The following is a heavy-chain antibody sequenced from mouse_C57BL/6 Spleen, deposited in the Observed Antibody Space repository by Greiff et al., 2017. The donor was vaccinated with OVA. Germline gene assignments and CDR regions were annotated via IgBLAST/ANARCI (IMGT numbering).Heavy chain of an antibody. D-gene: IGHD4-1*01. Sequence: DVMLVESGGGLVKPGGSLKLSCAASGFTFSSYAMSWVRQTPEKRLEWVATISDGGSYTYYPDNVKGRFTISRDNAKNNLYLQMSHLKSEDTAMYYCAREWDGGYFDVWGTGTTVTVSS. CDR1: GFTFSSYA. CDR2: ISDGGSYT. CDR3: AREWDGGYFDV. V-gene: IGHV5-4*01. J-gene: IGHJ1*03.